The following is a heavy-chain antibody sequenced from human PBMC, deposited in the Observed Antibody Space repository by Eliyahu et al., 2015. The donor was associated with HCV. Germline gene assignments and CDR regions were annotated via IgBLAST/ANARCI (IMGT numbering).Heavy chain of an antibody. J-gene: IGHJ4*02. CDR1: GGSISSYY. Sequence: QVQLQESGPGLVKPSETLSLTCTVSGGSISSYYWSWIRQPPGKGLEWIGYIYYSGSTNHNPSLKSRVTISVDTSKNQFSLKLSSVTAADTAVYYCARDRVGGSFPFDYWGQGTLVTVSS. V-gene: IGHV4-59*01. CDR2: IYYSGST. CDR3: ARDRVGGSFPFDY. D-gene: IGHD1-26*01.